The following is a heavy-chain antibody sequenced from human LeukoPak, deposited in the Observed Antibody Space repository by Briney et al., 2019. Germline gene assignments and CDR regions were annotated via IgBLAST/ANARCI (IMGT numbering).Heavy chain of an antibody. V-gene: IGHV3-23*01. J-gene: IGHJ4*02. CDR1: GFTFRSYA. Sequence: HSGGSLRLSCAASGFTFRSYAMSWVRQAPGKGLEWVSGISSGGTFTYYADSVKGRFTISRDDSKNTLFLQTTSLRAEDTAVYYCAKSLGILAAGSDYWGQGTLVTVSS. D-gene: IGHD6-13*01. CDR3: AKSLGILAAGSDY. CDR2: ISSGGTFT.